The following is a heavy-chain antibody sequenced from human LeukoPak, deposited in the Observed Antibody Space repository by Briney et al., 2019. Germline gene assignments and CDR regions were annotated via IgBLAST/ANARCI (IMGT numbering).Heavy chain of an antibody. CDR1: GFTFSTYG. Sequence: GGSLRLSCEASGFTFSTYGIHWVRQAPGKGLDWVALISFDGSNTYYADSVKGRFTISRDNSKNTLYLQMNSLRTEDTAVYYCAELGITMIGGVWGKGTTVTISS. V-gene: IGHV3-30*18. CDR3: AELGITMIGGV. D-gene: IGHD3-10*02. J-gene: IGHJ6*04. CDR2: ISFDGSNT.